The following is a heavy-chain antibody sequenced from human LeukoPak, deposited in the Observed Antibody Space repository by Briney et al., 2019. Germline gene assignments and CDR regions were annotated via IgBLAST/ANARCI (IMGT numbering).Heavy chain of an antibody. CDR1: GFTFGDYA. J-gene: IGHJ1*01. CDR3: ARGRYYYDSSGYLPLMRWPFQH. V-gene: IGHV4-34*01. D-gene: IGHD3-22*01. Sequence: GSLRLSCTASGFTFGDYAMSWIRQPPGKGLEWIGEINHSGSTNYNPSLKSRVTISVDTSKNQFSLKLSSVTAADTAVYYCARGRYYYDSSGYLPLMRWPFQHWGQGTLVTVSS. CDR2: INHSGST.